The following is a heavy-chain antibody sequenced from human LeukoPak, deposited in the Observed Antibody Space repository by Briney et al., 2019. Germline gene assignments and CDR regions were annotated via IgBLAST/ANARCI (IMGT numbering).Heavy chain of an antibody. CDR3: ARVGDSSSSVYYYYYMDV. CDR2: IYYSGST. J-gene: IGHJ6*03. Sequence: SETLSLTCTVSGGSISSHYWSWIRQPPGKGLEWIGYIYYSGSTNYNPSLKSRVTISVDTSKNQFSLKLSSVTAADTAVYYCARVGDSSSSVYYYYYMDVWGKGTTVTVSS. D-gene: IGHD6-6*01. V-gene: IGHV4-59*11. CDR1: GGSISSHY.